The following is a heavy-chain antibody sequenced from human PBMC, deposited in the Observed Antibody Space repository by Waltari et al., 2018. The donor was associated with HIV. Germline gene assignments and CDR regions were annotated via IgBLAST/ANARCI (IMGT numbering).Heavy chain of an antibody. V-gene: IGHV3-30*18. D-gene: IGHD3-10*01. CDR3: AKDRGGNFDY. CDR2: ISYDGSNK. J-gene: IGHJ4*02. Sequence: QVQLVESEGGVVQPGRSLRLSCAASGFTFSGYGMHWVRQDLGKGLEWVAVISYDGSNKYYADSVKGRFTISRDNSKNTLYLQMNSLRAEDTAVYYCAKDRGGNFDYWGQGTLVTVSS. CDR1: GFTFSGYG.